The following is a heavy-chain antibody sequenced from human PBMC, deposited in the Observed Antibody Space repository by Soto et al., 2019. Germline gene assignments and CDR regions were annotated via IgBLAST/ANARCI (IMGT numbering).Heavy chain of an antibody. Sequence: QVQLVGSGGGLVKPGGSLRLSCAASGFTFSDYYMSWIRQAPGKGLEWLSYISSSGGTIYYADSVKGRFTISRDNAKNSLYLQMDSLRAEDTAVYYCARVGCVGGTCYSFRPSYWGQGTLVTVSS. CDR2: ISSSGGTI. D-gene: IGHD2-21*02. J-gene: IGHJ4*02. CDR3: ARVGCVGGTCYSFRPSY. V-gene: IGHV3-11*01. CDR1: GFTFSDYY.